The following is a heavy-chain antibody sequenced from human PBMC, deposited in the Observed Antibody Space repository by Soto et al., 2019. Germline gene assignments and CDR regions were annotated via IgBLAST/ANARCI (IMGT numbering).Heavy chain of an antibody. CDR3: SGGGGDAF. CDR2: INQDGSEK. V-gene: IGHV3-7*04. Sequence: EVHLVESGGGLVQTGGSLRLSCAIFESTVSRDWMNWVRQAPGKGLEWVAHINQDGSEKYYVDSVKGRFTISRDNAKKSLHLQVHSLRLGDTAMYSGSGGGGDAFWGQGTLVSVSS. D-gene: IGHD3-16*01. CDR1: ESTVSRDW. J-gene: IGHJ4*02.